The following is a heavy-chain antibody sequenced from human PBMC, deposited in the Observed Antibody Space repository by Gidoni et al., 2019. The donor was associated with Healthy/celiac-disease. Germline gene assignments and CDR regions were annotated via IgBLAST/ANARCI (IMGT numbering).Heavy chain of an antibody. J-gene: IGHJ4*02. CDR3: TTDPPNWGPPQPPDY. CDR2: IKSKTDGGTT. CDR1: GFTFSNAW. D-gene: IGHD7-27*01. Sequence: EVQLVESGGGLVKPGGSLRLYCAASGFTFSNAWMSWVRQAPGKGLEWVGRIKSKTDGGTTDYAAPVKGRFTISRDDSKNTLYLQMNSLKTEDTAVYYCTTDPPNWGPPQPPDYWGQGTLVTVSS. V-gene: IGHV3-15*01.